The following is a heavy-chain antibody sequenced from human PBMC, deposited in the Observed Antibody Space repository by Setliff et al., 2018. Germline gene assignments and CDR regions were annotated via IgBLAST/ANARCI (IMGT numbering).Heavy chain of an antibody. V-gene: IGHV4-39*07. CDR1: GGSISSSSYY. J-gene: IGHJ4*02. CDR3: ASVVEDYYDSSGYFLPSYYFDY. D-gene: IGHD3-22*01. CDR2: IYYSGST. Sequence: KPSETLSLTCTVSGGSISSSSYYWGWIRQPPGKGLEWIGSIYYSGSTYYNPSLKSRVTISVDTSKNQFSLKLSSVTAADTAVYYCASVVEDYYDSSGYFLPSYYFDYWGQGTLVTVS.